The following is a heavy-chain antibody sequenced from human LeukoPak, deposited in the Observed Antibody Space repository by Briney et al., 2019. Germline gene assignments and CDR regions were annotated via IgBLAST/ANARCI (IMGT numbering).Heavy chain of an antibody. CDR1: GGSISSYY. D-gene: IGHD2/OR15-2a*01. Sequence: SETLSLTCTVSGGSISSYYWSWIRQPPGKGLEWIGCIYYSGSTNYNPSLKSRVSISVDTSKNHFSLKLSSVTAADTAVYYCARAVIANNWYFDLWGRGTLVTVSS. CDR3: ARAVIANNWYFDL. V-gene: IGHV4-59*01. CDR2: IYYSGST. J-gene: IGHJ2*01.